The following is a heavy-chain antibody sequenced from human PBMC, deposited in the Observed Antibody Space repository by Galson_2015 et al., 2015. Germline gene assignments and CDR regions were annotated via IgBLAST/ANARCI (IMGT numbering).Heavy chain of an antibody. CDR3: AIVGLRVPAVPRA. CDR2: IIPLSGTT. Sequence: SVKVSCKASGGTPTSYEIIWVRQAPGPGLEWMGGIIPLSGTTNYAQKFQGRVTMAVDESTSTVYMDLTNLKSEDTAVYYCAIVGLRVPAVPRAWGQGTLVTVSS. CDR1: GGTPTSYE. D-gene: IGHD2-2*01. J-gene: IGHJ5*02. V-gene: IGHV1-69*13.